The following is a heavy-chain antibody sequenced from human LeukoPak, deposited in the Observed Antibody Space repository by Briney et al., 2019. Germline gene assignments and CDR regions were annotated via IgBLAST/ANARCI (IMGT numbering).Heavy chain of an antibody. D-gene: IGHD5-24*01. Sequence: GGSLRLSCSASGFRFSSYGIHWVRRAPGKGLEWVSYIGSSGGSRYYADSVKGRFTTSRDNAKNSLYLQMNSLRAEDTAVYYCAREDGDAFDIWGQGTMVTVSS. CDR1: GFRFSSYG. J-gene: IGHJ3*02. CDR2: IGSSGGSR. CDR3: AREDGDAFDI. V-gene: IGHV3-48*03.